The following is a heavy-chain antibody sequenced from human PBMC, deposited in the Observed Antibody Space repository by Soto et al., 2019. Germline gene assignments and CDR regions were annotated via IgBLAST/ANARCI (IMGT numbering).Heavy chain of an antibody. J-gene: IGHJ6*02. CDR3: ARGRALRFLEWLSPLYGMDV. CDR1: GYTFTGYY. CDR2: INPNSGGT. Sequence: QVQLVQSGAEVKKPGASVKVSCKASGYTFTGYYMHWVRQAPGQGLEWMGLINPNSGGTNYAQKFQGRVTMTRDTSISTAYMELSRLRSDDTAVYYCARGRALRFLEWLSPLYGMDVWGQGTTVTVSS. V-gene: IGHV1-2*02. D-gene: IGHD3-3*01.